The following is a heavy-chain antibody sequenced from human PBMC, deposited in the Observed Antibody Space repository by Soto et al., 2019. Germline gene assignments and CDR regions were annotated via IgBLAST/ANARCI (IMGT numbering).Heavy chain of an antibody. J-gene: IGHJ5*02. CDR3: ARDPISEVSWGSSGWNWFDP. Sequence: ASVKVSCKASGYTFTSYGISWVRQAPGQGLEWMGWISAYNGNTNYAQKLQGRVTMTTDTSTSTAYMELRSLRYDDTAVYYCARDPISEVSWGSSGWNWFDPWGQGTMVTVSS. D-gene: IGHD6-19*01. CDR1: GYTFTSYG. CDR2: ISAYNGNT. V-gene: IGHV1-18*01.